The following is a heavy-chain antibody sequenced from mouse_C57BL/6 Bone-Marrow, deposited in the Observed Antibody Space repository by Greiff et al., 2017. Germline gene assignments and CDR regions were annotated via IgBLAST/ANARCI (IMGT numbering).Heavy chain of an antibody. CDR1: GYTFTSYW. CDR2: IHPNSGST. Sequence: QVQLQQSGAELVKPGASVKLSCQASGYTFTSYWMHWVKQRPGQGLEWIGMIHPNSGSTNYNEKFKSKATLTVDKSSSTAYMQRSSLTSEDSAVYYCSWVVFAYWGQGTLVTVSA. CDR3: SWVVFAY. V-gene: IGHV1-64*01. J-gene: IGHJ3*01. D-gene: IGHD1-1*02.